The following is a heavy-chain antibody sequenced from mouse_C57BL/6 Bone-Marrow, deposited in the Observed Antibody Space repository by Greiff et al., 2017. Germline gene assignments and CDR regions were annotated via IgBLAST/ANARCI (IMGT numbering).Heavy chain of an antibody. CDR3: ARSRVLLCDY. D-gene: IGHD2-1*01. J-gene: IGHJ2*01. V-gene: IGHV1-64*01. CDR1: GYTFTSYW. CDR2: IHPTSGST. Sequence: QVQVQQPGAELVKPGASVKLSCKASGYTFTSYWMHWVKQRPGQGLEWIGMIHPTSGSTNYNEKFKSKATLTVDKSSSTAYMQLSSLTSEDSAVYYCARSRVLLCDYWGQGTTLTVSS.